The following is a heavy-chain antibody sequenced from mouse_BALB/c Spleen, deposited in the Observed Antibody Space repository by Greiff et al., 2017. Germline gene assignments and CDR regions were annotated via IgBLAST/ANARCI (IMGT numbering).Heavy chain of an antibody. CDR1: GYAFSSSW. V-gene: IGHV1-82*01. CDR3: ARLLRVRAYAMDY. J-gene: IGHJ4*01. Sequence: QVQLQQSGPELVKPGASVKISCKASGYAFSSSWMNWVKQRPGQGLEWIGRIYPGDGDTNYNGKFKGKATLTADKSSSTAYMQLSSLTSVDSAVYFCARLLRVRAYAMDYWGQGTSVTVSS. CDR2: IYPGDGDT. D-gene: IGHD1-1*01.